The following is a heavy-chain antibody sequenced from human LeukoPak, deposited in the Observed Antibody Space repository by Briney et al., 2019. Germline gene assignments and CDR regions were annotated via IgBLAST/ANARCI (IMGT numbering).Heavy chain of an antibody. CDR3: ARWRYCSGGSCYRGLGWFDP. CDR1: GYTFTSYG. J-gene: IGHJ5*02. D-gene: IGHD2-15*01. V-gene: IGHV1-18*01. Sequence: ASVKVSFKASGYTFTSYGISWVRQAPGQGLEWMGWISAYNGNTNYAQKLQGRVTMTTDTSTSTAYMELRSLRSDDTAVYYCARWRYCSGGSCYRGLGWFDPWGQGTLVTVSS. CDR2: ISAYNGNT.